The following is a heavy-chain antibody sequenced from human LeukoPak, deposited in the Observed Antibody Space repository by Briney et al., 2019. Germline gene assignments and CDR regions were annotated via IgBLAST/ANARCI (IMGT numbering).Heavy chain of an antibody. Sequence: SETLSLTCAVSGYSISSGYYWGWIRPPPGEGLEWIGSIYHSGSTYYNPSLKSRVTISVDTSKNQFSLKLSSVTAADTAVYYCARGLRPYYYDSSGYYYVGNYFDYWGQGTLVTVSS. CDR1: GYSISSGYY. CDR3: ARGLRPYYYDSSGYYYVGNYFDY. J-gene: IGHJ4*02. D-gene: IGHD3-22*01. V-gene: IGHV4-38-2*01. CDR2: IYHSGST.